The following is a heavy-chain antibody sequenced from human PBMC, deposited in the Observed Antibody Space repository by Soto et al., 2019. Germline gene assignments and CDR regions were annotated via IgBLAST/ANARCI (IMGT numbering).Heavy chain of an antibody. V-gene: IGHV4-30-2*01. CDR2: IYHSGST. D-gene: IGHD4-17*01. CDR3: ARAANYGDYEFDY. Sequence: QLQLQESGSGLVKPSQTLSLTCAVSGGSISSGGYSWSWIRQPPGKGLEWIGYIYHSGSTYYNPSLKSRVTISVDRYKNQFSLKLSSVTAADTAVYYCARAANYGDYEFDYWGQGNLVTVSS. J-gene: IGHJ4*02. CDR1: GGSISSGGYS.